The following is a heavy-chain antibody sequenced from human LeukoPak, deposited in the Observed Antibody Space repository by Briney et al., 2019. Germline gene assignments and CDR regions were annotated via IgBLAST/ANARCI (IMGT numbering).Heavy chain of an antibody. J-gene: IGHJ4*02. D-gene: IGHD3-3*01. Sequence: ASVKVSCKASGYTFTSYGISWVRQAPGQGLEWMGWISAYNGNTNYARKLQGRVTMTTDTSTSTAYMELRSPRSDDTAVYYCARFLEWLSYFDYWGQGTLVTVSS. CDR2: ISAYNGNT. V-gene: IGHV1-18*01. CDR3: ARFLEWLSYFDY. CDR1: GYTFTSYG.